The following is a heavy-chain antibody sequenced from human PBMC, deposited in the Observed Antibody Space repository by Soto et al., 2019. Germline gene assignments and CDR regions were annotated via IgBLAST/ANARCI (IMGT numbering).Heavy chain of an antibody. D-gene: IGHD5-12*01. Sequence: SVKVSCKASAFTFTSSAMQWVRQARGQRLEWIGWIVVGSGNTNYAQKFQERVTITRDMSTSTAYMELSSLRSEDTAVYYCAAAKGYSGYGSSYYYYCYMDVWGKGTSVTVSS. V-gene: IGHV1-58*02. J-gene: IGHJ6*03. CDR1: AFTFTSSA. CDR3: AAAKGYSGYGSSYYYYCYMDV. CDR2: IVVGSGNT.